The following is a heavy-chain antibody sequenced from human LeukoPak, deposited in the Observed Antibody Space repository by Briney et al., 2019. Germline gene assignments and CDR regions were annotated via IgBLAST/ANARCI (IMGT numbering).Heavy chain of an antibody. D-gene: IGHD3-10*02. Sequence: GGSLRLSCAASGFTFSSYWMSWVRQAPGKGLEWVANIKQDGSEKYYVDSVKGRFTISRDNAKNSLYLQMNSLRAEDTAVYYCARVSGVPSYYYYYYYMDVWGKGTTVTVSS. CDR1: GFTFSSYW. CDR3: ARVSGVPSYYYYYYYMDV. J-gene: IGHJ6*03. CDR2: IKQDGSEK. V-gene: IGHV3-7*01.